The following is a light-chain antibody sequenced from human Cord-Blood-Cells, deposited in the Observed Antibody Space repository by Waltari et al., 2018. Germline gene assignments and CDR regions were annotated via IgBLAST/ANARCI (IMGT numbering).Light chain of an antibody. J-gene: IGKJ5*01. V-gene: IGKV3-11*01. CDR1: QSVSSY. Sequence: EIVLTQSPATLSLSPGERATLSCRASQSVSSYFAWYQQKPGQAPRLLIYDASNRATGIPAMFSGSGSGTDFTLTISSLEPEDFAVYYCQQRSNWPPTFGQGTRLEIK. CDR2: DAS. CDR3: QQRSNWPPT.